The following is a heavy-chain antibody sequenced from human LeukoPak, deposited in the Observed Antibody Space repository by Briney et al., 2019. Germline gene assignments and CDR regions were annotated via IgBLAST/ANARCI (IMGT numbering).Heavy chain of an antibody. Sequence: PGGSLRLSCAASGFTFSSYALSWVRQDPGKGLEGVSAIRGNRGSTYYADQVKGRVTIHRDSSKNTQHLQPKSQRADDPAVCYCISSTDTDYWGQGTLVSVSS. J-gene: IGHJ4*02. D-gene: IGHD6-6*01. V-gene: IGHV3-23*01. CDR1: GFTFSSYA. CDR2: IRGNRGST. CDR3: ISSTDTDY.